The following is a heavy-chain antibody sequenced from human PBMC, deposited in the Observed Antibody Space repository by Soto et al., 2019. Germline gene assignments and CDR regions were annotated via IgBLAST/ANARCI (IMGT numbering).Heavy chain of an antibody. V-gene: IGHV1-3*01. CDR2: INAGNGNT. D-gene: IGHD2-8*01. Sequence: ASVKVSCKASGYTFTSYAMHWVRQAPGQRLEWMGWINAGNGNTKYSQKFQGRVTITRDTSASTAYMELSSLRSEDTAVYYCARGSGYCTNGVCYLFHLFDYWGQGTLVTVSS. J-gene: IGHJ4*02. CDR3: ARGSGYCTNGVCYLFHLFDY. CDR1: GYTFTSYA.